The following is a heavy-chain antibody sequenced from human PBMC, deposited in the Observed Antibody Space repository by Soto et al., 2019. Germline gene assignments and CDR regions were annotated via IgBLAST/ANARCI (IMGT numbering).Heavy chain of an antibody. CDR3: ARDRGSSGPY. J-gene: IGHJ4*02. Sequence: QVQLVESGGGVVQPGRSLRLSCAASGFTFSSYAMYWVRQAPGKGLEWVAVISYDGSNKYYADSVKGRFTISRDNSKNTLYLQMNSQRAEDTAVYYCARDRGSSGPYWGQGTLVTVSS. V-gene: IGHV3-30-3*01. CDR1: GFTFSSYA. CDR2: ISYDGSNK. D-gene: IGHD6-13*01.